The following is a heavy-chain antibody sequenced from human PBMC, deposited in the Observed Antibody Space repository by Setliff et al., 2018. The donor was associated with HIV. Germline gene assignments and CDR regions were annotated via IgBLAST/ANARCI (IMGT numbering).Heavy chain of an antibody. CDR2: IHTSGST. Sequence: NPSETLSLTCTVSGGSISSGSYYWSWIRQPAGKGLEWIGHIHTSGSTKYNPSLKRRVTISADTSKNQFSLNLSSVTAAETAVYYCARVGYHGSGRYSFDYWGQGTLVTVSS. D-gene: IGHD3-10*01. J-gene: IGHJ4*02. V-gene: IGHV4-61*09. CDR3: ARVGYHGSGRYSFDY. CDR1: GGSISSGSYY.